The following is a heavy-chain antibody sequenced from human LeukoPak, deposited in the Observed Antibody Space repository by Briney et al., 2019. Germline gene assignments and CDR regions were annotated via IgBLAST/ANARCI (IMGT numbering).Heavy chain of an antibody. D-gene: IGHD4-11*01. V-gene: IGHV3-74*01. J-gene: IGHJ4*02. CDR1: GFTLSDYW. CDR2: ISPDGTNI. Sequence: PWGTLTLSCAASGFTLSDYWMNWVRHAPGKGPVWVSHISPDGTNIAYADSVKGRFTISRDSAKNTLYLQMNSLRVGATAVYYCTRGHYSDSRNWGQGALVTVSS. CDR3: TRGHYSDSRN.